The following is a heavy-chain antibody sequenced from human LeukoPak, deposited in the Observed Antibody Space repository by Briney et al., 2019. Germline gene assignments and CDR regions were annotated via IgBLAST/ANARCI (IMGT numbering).Heavy chain of an antibody. CDR3: ARGVRTFGVVRGYYDYYMDV. CDR2: INPNSGGT. D-gene: IGHD3-3*01. Sequence: SVTVSCQASGYTFTGYYMQWVRQAPGQRFEWMGWINPNSGGTNYAQKFQGRVTMTRDTSISTAYMELSSLRSEDTAVYYCARGVRTFGVVRGYYDYYMDVWGKGTTVTGSS. J-gene: IGHJ6*03. CDR1: GYTFTGYY. V-gene: IGHV1-2*02.